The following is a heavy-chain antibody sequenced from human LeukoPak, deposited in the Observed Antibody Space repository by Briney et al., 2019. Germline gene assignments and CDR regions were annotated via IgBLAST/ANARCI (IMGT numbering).Heavy chain of an antibody. CDR1: GFTVSSNY. D-gene: IGHD4-23*01. CDR3: ATTHYGGNPIFDY. CDR2: IYSGGST. V-gene: IGHV3-53*01. Sequence: GGSLRLSCAASGFTVSSNYMSWVRQAPGKGLEWVSVIYSGGSTYYADSVKGRFTISRDNSKNTLYLQMNSLRAEDTAVYYCATTHYGGNPIFDYWGQGTLVTVSS. J-gene: IGHJ4*02.